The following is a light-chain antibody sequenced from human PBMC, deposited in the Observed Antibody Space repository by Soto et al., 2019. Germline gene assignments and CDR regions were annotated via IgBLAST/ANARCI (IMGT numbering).Light chain of an antibody. CDR2: SNN. J-gene: IGLJ2*01. CDR3: EAWDDSLNGHVV. V-gene: IGLV1-44*01. Sequence: QSVLTQPPSASGTPGQRVTISCSGSSSNIGSNTVNWYQQIPGTAPKLLIYSNNQRPSGVPDRFSGSKSGTSASLAISGLQSEDEADYYCEAWDDSLNGHVVFGGGTKVTVL. CDR1: SSNIGSNT.